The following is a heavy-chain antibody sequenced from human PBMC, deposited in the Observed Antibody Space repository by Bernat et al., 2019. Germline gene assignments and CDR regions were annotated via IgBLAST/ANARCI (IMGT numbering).Heavy chain of an antibody. D-gene: IGHD3-3*01. CDR2: IYYSGST. Sequence: QVQLQESGPGLVKPSQTLSLTCTVSGGSISSGGYYWSWIRQHPGKGLEWIGYIYYSGSTYYNPSLKSRVTISVDTSKNQFSLKLSSLTAADTAVYYCATTYDFWSGGSYYYYGMDVWGQGTTVTVSS. J-gene: IGHJ6*02. V-gene: IGHV4-31*03. CDR3: ATTYDFWSGGSYYYYGMDV. CDR1: GGSISSGGYY.